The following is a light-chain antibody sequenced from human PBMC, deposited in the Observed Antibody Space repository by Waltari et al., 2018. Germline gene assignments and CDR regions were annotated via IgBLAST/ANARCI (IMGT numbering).Light chain of an antibody. J-gene: IGKJ3*01. CDR1: QSVSSY. CDR2: DAS. CDR3: QQRSNWPIT. Sequence: EILLTQSPATLSLSAGERATLSCRASQSVSSYLAWYRQKPGQAPRLLIYDASNRATGIPPRFSGSGSGTDFTLTISSLEPEDFAVYYCQQRSNWPITFGPGTKVDIK. V-gene: IGKV3-11*01.